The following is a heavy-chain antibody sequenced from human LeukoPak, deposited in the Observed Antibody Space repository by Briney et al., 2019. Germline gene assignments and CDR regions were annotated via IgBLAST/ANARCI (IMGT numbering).Heavy chain of an antibody. D-gene: IGHD6-13*01. V-gene: IGHV3-30*02. CDR2: IRYDGGQK. CDR3: AAIAVAGLY. Sequence: PGGSLRLSCAGSGLTFINYWMTWVRQAPGKGLEWVAYIRYDGGQKYYVDSVKGRFTISRDNSKNTMSLQMNSLTDEDTAVYYCAAIAVAGLYWGQGTLVTVSS. CDR1: GLTFINYW. J-gene: IGHJ4*02.